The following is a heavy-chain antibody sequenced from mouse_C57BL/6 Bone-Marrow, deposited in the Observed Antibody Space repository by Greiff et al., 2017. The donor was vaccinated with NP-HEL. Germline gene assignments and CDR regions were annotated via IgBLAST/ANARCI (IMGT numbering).Heavy chain of an antibody. CDR3: ARYYYGSGYFAY. Sequence: QVQLKQPGAELVKPGASVKLSCKASGYTFTNYWMHWVKQRPGRGLEWIGRIDPNSGGTKYNEKFKSKATLTVDKPSSTAYMQLSSLTSEDSAVYYCARYYYGSGYFAYWGQGTTLTVSS. CDR1: GYTFTNYW. J-gene: IGHJ2*01. D-gene: IGHD1-1*01. V-gene: IGHV1-72*01. CDR2: IDPNSGGT.